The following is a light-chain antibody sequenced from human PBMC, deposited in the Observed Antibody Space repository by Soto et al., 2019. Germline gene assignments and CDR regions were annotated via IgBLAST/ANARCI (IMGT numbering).Light chain of an antibody. Sequence: QSVLTQPPSASGSPGQSVTVSCTGTSSDVGTYNYVSWYQQHPGKAPKLMIYGVNKRPSGVPDRFSGSKSGNTASLTVSGLQAEDEADYYCSSYACNNTLGNVFGTGTKVTVL. CDR1: SSDVGTYNY. CDR2: GVN. V-gene: IGLV2-8*01. CDR3: SSYACNNTLGNV. J-gene: IGLJ1*01.